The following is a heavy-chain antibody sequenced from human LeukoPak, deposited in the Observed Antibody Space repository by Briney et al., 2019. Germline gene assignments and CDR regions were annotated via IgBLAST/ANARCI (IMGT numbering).Heavy chain of an antibody. CDR2: ISSASNYI. J-gene: IGHJ4*02. CDR1: GFTFSDYH. V-gene: IGHV3-21*01. D-gene: IGHD3-16*01. Sequence: GESLRLSCAASGFTFSDYHMNRVRQAPGKGLEWVAYISSASNYIYYADSVKGRLTVSRDNAKNSLYLQMDSLRAEDTAVYYCTRDVTSYGHFDSWGQGTLVTVAS. CDR3: TRDVTSYGHFDS.